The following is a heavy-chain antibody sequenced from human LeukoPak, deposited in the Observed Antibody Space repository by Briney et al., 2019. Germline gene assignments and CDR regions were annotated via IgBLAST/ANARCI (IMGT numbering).Heavy chain of an antibody. CDR2: INTNTGNP. CDR3: VRDERGSETNWFDP. D-gene: IGHD1-26*01. Sequence: ASVKVSCKASGYTFTSYAMNWVRQAPGQGLEWMGWINTNTGNPTYAQGFTGRFVFSLDTSVSTAYLQISSLKAEDTAVYYCVRDERGSETNWFDPWGQGTLVTVSS. J-gene: IGHJ5*02. CDR1: GYTFTSYA. V-gene: IGHV7-4-1*02.